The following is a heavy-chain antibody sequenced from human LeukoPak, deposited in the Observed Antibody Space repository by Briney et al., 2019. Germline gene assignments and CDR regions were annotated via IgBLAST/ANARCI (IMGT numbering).Heavy chain of an antibody. CDR1: GGSFSIGDW. V-gene: IGHV4-4*02. CDR2: IHHTGIT. CDR3: ARVISSAWRQNDL. J-gene: IGHJ5*02. Sequence: SGTLSLTCAVSGGSFSIGDWWSWVRQPPGKGLEWIGEIHHTGITNFNPSLWSRVTMSLDRSKNQFSLNLTSVTAADTAVYYCARVISSAWRQNDLWGRGILVTVSS. D-gene: IGHD3-22*01.